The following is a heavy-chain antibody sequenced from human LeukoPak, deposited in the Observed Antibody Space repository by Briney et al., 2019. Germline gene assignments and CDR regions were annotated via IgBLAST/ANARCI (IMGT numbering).Heavy chain of an antibody. CDR1: GGSFSGYY. D-gene: IGHD2-2*01. CDR2: INHSGST. V-gene: IGHV4-34*01. J-gene: IGHJ3*02. Sequence: PSETLSLTCAVYGGSFSGYYWSRIRQPPGKGLEWIGEINHSGSTNYNPSLKSRVTISVDTSKNQFSLKLSSVTAADTAVYYCARGLKGYCSSTSCYPYWKSAFDIWGQGTMVTVSS. CDR3: ARGLKGYCSSTSCYPYWKSAFDI.